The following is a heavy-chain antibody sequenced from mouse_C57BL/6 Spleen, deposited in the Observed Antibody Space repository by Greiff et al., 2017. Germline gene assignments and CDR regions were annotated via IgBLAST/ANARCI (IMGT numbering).Heavy chain of an antibody. CDR2: IWSGGST. CDR1: GFSLTSYG. Sequence: VQLQQSGPGLVQPSQSLSITCTVSGFSLTSYGVHWVRQSPGKGLEWLGVIWSGGSTAYNAAFISRLSNSKDNSKSQVFFKMNSLQADDTAIYYCARNFDYGFDYWGQGTTRTVSS. V-gene: IGHV2-2*01. CDR3: ARNFDYGFDY. J-gene: IGHJ2*01. D-gene: IGHD1-1*02.